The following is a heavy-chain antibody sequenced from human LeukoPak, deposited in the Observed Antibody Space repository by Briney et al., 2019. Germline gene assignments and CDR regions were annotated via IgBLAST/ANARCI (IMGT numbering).Heavy chain of an antibody. D-gene: IGHD2-15*01. J-gene: IGHJ4*02. Sequence: GGSLRLSCAASGFTFSSYDMHWVRHATGKGLEWVSAIGTAGDTYYPGSVKGRFTISRENAKNSLYLQMNSLRAGDTAVYYCARGGDRYCSGGSCYMFDYWGQGTLVTVPS. V-gene: IGHV3-13*01. CDR3: ARGGDRYCSGGSCYMFDY. CDR1: GFTFSSYD. CDR2: IGTAGDT.